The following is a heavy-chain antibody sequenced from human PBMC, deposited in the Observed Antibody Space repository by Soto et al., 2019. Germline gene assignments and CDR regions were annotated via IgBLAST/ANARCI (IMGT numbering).Heavy chain of an antibody. CDR2: TYNSVST. Sequence: PSETLSHTCTVSGGSISRGGYYLSWIRQNPGKGLEWIGYTYNSVSTYYNPSLKSRVTISVDTSKNQFSLKLSSVTAADTAVYYCASTRMIVAHFDYWGQGTLVTVSS. V-gene: IGHV4-31*03. J-gene: IGHJ4*02. CDR3: ASTRMIVAHFDY. CDR1: GGSISRGGYY. D-gene: IGHD3-22*01.